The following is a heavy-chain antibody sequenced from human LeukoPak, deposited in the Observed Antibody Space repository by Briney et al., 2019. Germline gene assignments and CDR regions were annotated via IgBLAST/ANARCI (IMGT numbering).Heavy chain of an antibody. V-gene: IGHV4-59*08. CDR1: GGSISSYY. CDR3: ASRTKLGPGEDAFDI. CDR2: MYYSGST. D-gene: IGHD3-10*01. J-gene: IGHJ3*02. Sequence: SETLSLTCTVSGGSISSYYWSWIRQPPGKGLEWTAYMYYSGSTNYNPSLKSRVTISVDTSKNQFSLKLSSVTAADTAVYYCASRTKLGPGEDAFDIWGQGTMVTVSS.